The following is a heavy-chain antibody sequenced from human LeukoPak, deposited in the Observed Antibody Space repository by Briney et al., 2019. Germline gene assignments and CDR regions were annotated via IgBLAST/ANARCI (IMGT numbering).Heavy chain of an antibody. CDR3: AKAIAVAHGDY. D-gene: IGHD6-19*01. J-gene: IGHJ4*02. V-gene: IGHV3-30*02. CDR1: GFTFSSYG. CDR2: IRSHGSNK. Sequence: PGGSLRLSCAASGFTFSSYGMHWVCQAPGKGLEWVAFIRSHGSNKYYADSVKGRFTISRDNSKNTLYLQMNSLRADDTAVYYCAKAIAVAHGDYWGQGTLVTVSS.